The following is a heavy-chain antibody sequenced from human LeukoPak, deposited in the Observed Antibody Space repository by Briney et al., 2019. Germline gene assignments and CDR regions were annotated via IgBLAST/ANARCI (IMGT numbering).Heavy chain of an antibody. CDR3: ANAERNMVPPYYFDY. CDR1: GFTFSSYA. J-gene: IGHJ4*02. Sequence: GGSLRLSCAASGFTFSSYAMGWVRQAPGKGLQWVSAISGSGGTTYYADAVKGRFTISRATSNNPLYLQMNSLSAEDTAVYYCANAERNMVPPYYFDYWGQGTLVTVSS. D-gene: IGHD1-1*01. V-gene: IGHV3-23*01. CDR2: ISGSGGTT.